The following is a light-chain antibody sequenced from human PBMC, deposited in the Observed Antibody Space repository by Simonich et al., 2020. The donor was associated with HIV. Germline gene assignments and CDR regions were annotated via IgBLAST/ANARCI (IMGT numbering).Light chain of an antibody. CDR2: EVY. CDR1: QSLLQRAGKTY. CDR3: MQGIHLPPIT. Sequence: DIVMTQTPLSLSVTPGQPASISSKSSQSLLQRAGKTYLYWYLQKPGQSPPLLIYEVYRRFSGVPDRFSGSGSGTDFTLKISRVEAEDVGVYYCMQGIHLPPITFGQGTRLEIK. V-gene: IGKV2-29*02. J-gene: IGKJ5*01.